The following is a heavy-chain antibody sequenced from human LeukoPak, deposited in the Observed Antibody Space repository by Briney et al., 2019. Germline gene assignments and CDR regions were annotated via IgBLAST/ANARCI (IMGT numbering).Heavy chain of an antibody. Sequence: ASVKVSCKASGYTFTSYGISWVRQAPGQGLEWMGWISAYNGNSNYAQKLQGRVTMTTDTSTSTAYMELRSLRSDDTAVYYCARYYCSSTSCYSGGNNRFDPWGQGTLVTVSS. CDR3: ARYYCSSTSCYSGGNNRFDP. V-gene: IGHV1-18*01. CDR1: GYTFTSYG. CDR2: ISAYNGNS. J-gene: IGHJ5*02. D-gene: IGHD2-2*01.